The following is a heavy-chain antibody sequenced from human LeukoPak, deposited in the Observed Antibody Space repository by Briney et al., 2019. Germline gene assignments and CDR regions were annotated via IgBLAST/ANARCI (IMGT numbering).Heavy chain of an antibody. V-gene: IGHV4-30-2*01. CDR3: ARCSGGSCYNWFDP. CDR2: IYHSGST. J-gene: IGHJ5*02. CDR1: GGSISSGGYS. D-gene: IGHD2-15*01. Sequence: PSETLSLTCAVSGGSISSGGYSWSWIRQPPGKGLGWIGYIYHSGSTYYNPSLKSRVTISVDRSKNQFSLKLSSVTAADTAVYYCARCSGGSCYNWFDPWGQGTLVTVSS.